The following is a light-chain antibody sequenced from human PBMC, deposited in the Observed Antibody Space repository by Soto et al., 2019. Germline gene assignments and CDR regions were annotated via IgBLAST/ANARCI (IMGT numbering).Light chain of an antibody. V-gene: IGKV3-20*01. CDR3: QQYGSSPAT. J-gene: IGKJ2*01. CDR2: GAS. Sequence: EIVLTQSPGTLSLSPGDRGTLSCRASQSVANNYFAWYQQKPGPAPRLLIYGASNRASVTPDRFSGSGSGTDFTLTISRLEPEDFAVYHCQQYGSSPATFGQGTKLEIK. CDR1: QSVANNY.